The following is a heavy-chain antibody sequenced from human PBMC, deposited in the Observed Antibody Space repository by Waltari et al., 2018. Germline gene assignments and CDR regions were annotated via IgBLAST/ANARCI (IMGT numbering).Heavy chain of an antibody. J-gene: IGHJ3*02. CDR2: MNRDGSET. V-gene: IGHV3-7*01. Sequence: EVQLVESGVGLVQPGGSLRLSCGGAGFTGSGFWRSWVRQAPGKGLDWVANMNRDGSETYYVDSVKGRFTISRDNAKNSLYLEMNTLRVEDTAIYYCARLSSSWNEKGAFDIWGQGTMVTVSS. CDR1: GFTGSGFW. CDR3: ARLSSSWNEKGAFDI. D-gene: IGHD6-13*01.